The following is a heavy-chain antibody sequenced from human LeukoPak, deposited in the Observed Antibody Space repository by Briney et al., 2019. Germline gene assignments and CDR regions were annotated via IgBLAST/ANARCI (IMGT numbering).Heavy chain of an antibody. CDR3: AREASRAGTYYLDY. CDR2: IYYSGST. Sequence: SETLSLTCTASGGSINSYYWSWIRQPPGKGLEWIGYIYYSGSTSHNPSLKSRVTISVDTSKNQFSLKLRSVTAADTAVYFCAREASRAGTYYLDYWGQGTLLTVSS. D-gene: IGHD3-10*01. CDR1: GGSINSYY. J-gene: IGHJ4*02. V-gene: IGHV4-59*01.